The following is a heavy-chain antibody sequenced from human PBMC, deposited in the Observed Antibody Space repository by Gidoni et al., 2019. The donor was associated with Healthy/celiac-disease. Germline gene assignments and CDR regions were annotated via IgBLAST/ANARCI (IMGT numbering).Heavy chain of an antibody. D-gene: IGHD3-16*01. CDR1: GFTFSSYG. CDR2: IWYDGSNK. J-gene: IGHJ4*02. Sequence: QVQLVESGGGVVQPGRSLRLSCAASGFTFSSYGMHWVRQAPGKGLEWVAVIWYDGSNKYYADSVKGRFTISRDNSKNTLYLQMNSLRAEDTAVYYCARDARKVWGSSVYFDYWGQGTLVTVSS. CDR3: ARDARKVWGSSVYFDY. V-gene: IGHV3-33*01.